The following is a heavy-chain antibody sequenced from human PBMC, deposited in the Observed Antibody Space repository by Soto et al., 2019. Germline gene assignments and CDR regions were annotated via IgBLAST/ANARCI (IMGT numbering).Heavy chain of an antibody. J-gene: IGHJ4*02. CDR2: IYHSGST. V-gene: IGHV4-30-2*01. D-gene: IGHD4-17*01. Sequence: PSETLSLTCAVSGGSISSGGYSWSWIRQPPGKGLEWIGYIYHSGSTYYNPSLKSRVTISVDRSKNQFSLKLSSVTAADTAVYYCARSQTTVTSYHYWGQGTLVTASS. CDR1: GGSISSGGYS. CDR3: ARSQTTVTSYHY.